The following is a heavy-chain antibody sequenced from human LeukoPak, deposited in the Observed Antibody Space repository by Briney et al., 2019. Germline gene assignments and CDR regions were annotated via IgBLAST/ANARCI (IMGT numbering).Heavy chain of an antibody. V-gene: IGHV4-30-4*08. CDR1: GGSIRSGDYY. J-gene: IGHJ5*02. Sequence: PSQTLSLTCIVSGGSIRSGDYYWSWIRQPPGKGLEWIGFIYYSGTTSYNPSLKSRVTISIDTYKNQFSMKLTSVTAADTAVYYCARDPRFCSTTNCPYGPNPWGQGTLVTVSS. CDR3: ARDPRFCSTTNCPYGPNP. CDR2: IYYSGTT. D-gene: IGHD2-2*01.